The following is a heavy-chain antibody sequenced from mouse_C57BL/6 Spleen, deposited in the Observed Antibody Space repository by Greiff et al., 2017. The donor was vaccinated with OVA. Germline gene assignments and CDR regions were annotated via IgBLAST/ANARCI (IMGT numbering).Heavy chain of an antibody. V-gene: IGHV5-4*03. Sequence: EVKLVESGGGLVKPGGSLKLSCAASGFTFSSYAMTWVRQTPEKRLEWVATISDGGSYTYYPDYVKGRFTISRDNAKNNLYLQMSHLKSEDSAMYYCARGFGGMDYWGQGTSVTVSS. CDR3: ARGFGGMDY. CDR1: GFTFSSYA. J-gene: IGHJ4*01. CDR2: ISDGGSYT.